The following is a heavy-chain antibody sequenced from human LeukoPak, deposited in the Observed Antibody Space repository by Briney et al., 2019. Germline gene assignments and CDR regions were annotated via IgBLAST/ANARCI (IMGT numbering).Heavy chain of an antibody. CDR3: ARGETNTRYFDY. V-gene: IGHV3-21*01. CDR1: EFTFSSYS. D-gene: IGHD2-8*01. J-gene: IGHJ4*02. CDR2: ISYNSGSI. Sequence: GGSLRLSCAASEFTFSSYSMNWVRQAPGKGLEWVSSISYNSGSIFYADSVKGRFTISRDNAKNSLFLQMSSLRAEDTAVYYCARGETNTRYFDYWGQGTLVTVSS.